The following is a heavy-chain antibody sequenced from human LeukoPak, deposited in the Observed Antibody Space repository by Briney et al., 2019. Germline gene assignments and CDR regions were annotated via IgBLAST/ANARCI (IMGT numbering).Heavy chain of an antibody. CDR2: IYYSGST. J-gene: IGHJ4*02. CDR1: GGSISSYF. V-gene: IGHV4-59*08. CDR3: ARGYYYFDY. D-gene: IGHD2-15*01. Sequence: SETLSLTCTVSGGSISSYFWSWIRQPPGKGLEWIGCIYYSGSTNYNPSLKSRVTISIDKSKTQFSLRLSSVTAADTAVYYCARGYYYFDYWGQGTLVTVSS.